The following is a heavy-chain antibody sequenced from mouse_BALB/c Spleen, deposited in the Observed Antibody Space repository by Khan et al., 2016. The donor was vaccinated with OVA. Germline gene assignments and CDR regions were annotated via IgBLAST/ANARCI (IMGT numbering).Heavy chain of an antibody. V-gene: IGHV5-9-3*01. D-gene: IGHD1-1*01. CDR3: ARTPGYYGSNYFDY. CDR2: ISSGGSYT. CDR1: GFTFSNYG. Sequence: EVELVESGGGLVKPGGSLKFSCAASGFTFSNYGMSWVRQTPEKRLEWVATISSGGSYTYYPDSVQGRFTISRDNANSTLYLKMSSLRSEDTAMYYCARTPGYYGSNYFDYWGQGTTLTVSS. J-gene: IGHJ2*01.